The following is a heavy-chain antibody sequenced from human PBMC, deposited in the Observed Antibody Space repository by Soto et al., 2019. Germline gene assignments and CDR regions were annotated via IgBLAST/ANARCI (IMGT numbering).Heavy chain of an antibody. V-gene: IGHV1-69*01. CDR1: GGTFSSYA. CDR2: IIPIFGIA. J-gene: IGHJ6*02. CDR3: AGTQVCSGTSCPPNFYYYYGMDV. D-gene: IGHD2-2*01. Sequence: QVQLVQSGAEVKKPGSSVMVSCKASGGTFSSYAISWARQAPGQGLEWMGGIIPIFGIANYAQKFQGRVTLTADESTSTAYMELSSLRSEDTADYYCAGTQVCSGTSCPPNFYYYYGMDVWGQGTTVTVSS.